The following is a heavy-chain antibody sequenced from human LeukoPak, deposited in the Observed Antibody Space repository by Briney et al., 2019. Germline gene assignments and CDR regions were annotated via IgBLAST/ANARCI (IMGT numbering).Heavy chain of an antibody. Sequence: GGSLRLSCAASGFTFSSYAMSWVRQAPGKGLEWVSAISGSGGSTYYADSVKGRFTISRDNSKNTLYLQINSLRAEDTAVYYCAKGVEYYYGSGSCFDYWGQGTLVTVSS. CDR2: ISGSGGST. V-gene: IGHV3-23*01. CDR3: AKGVEYYYGSGSCFDY. D-gene: IGHD3-10*01. CDR1: GFTFSSYA. J-gene: IGHJ4*02.